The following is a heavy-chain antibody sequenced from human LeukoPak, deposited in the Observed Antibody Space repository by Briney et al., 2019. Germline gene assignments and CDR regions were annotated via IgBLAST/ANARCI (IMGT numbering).Heavy chain of an antibody. CDR2: IYTSGST. Sequence: SQTLSLTCTVSGGSISSGDYYWGWIRQPPGKGLEWIGYIYTSGSTYHNPSLKSRVTISVDTSKNQFSLKLSSVTAADTAVYYCARAPRDWGGKNWFDPWGQGTLVTVSS. D-gene: IGHD2-21*01. CDR1: GGSISSGDYY. J-gene: IGHJ5*02. CDR3: ARAPRDWGGKNWFDP. V-gene: IGHV4-30-4*01.